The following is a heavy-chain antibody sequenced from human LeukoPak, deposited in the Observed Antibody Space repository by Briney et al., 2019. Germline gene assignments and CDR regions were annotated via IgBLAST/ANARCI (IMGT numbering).Heavy chain of an antibody. Sequence: SQTLSLTCTVSGGSISSGDYYWSWIRQPPGKGLEWIGYIYYSGSTYYNPSLKSRVTISVDTSKNQFSLKLSSVTAADTAVYYYARTITGYNWFDPWGQGTLVTVSS. V-gene: IGHV4-30-4*08. CDR3: ARTITGYNWFDP. CDR1: GGSISSGDYY. CDR2: IYYSGST. J-gene: IGHJ5*02. D-gene: IGHD3-10*01.